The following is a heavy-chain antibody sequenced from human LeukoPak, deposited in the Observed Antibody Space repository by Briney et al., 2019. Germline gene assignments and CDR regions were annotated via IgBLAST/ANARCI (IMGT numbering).Heavy chain of an antibody. J-gene: IGHJ4*02. CDR2: IDTGGST. Sequence: PGGSLRLSCAASGFTVSSNYMSWVRQAPGKGLEWVSLIDTGGSTYYADSVRGRFTISRDNSKNTLYLQMNSLRAEDTAVYYCAREYLDGSGWYAYFDYWGRGTLVTVSS. V-gene: IGHV3-53*01. CDR3: AREYLDGSGWYAYFDY. D-gene: IGHD6-19*01. CDR1: GFTVSSNY.